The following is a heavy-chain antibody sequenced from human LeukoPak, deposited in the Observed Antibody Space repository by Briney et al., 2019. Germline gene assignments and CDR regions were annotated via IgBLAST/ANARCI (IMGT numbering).Heavy chain of an antibody. CDR3: ARRYCSGGTCYFFDY. V-gene: IGHV3-53*01. CDR2: ICSGGNT. Sequence: AGGSLRLSCAASGFTVSSNCMSWVRQAPGKGLEWVSLICSGGNTYYADSVKGRFTISRDDSKNTLYLQMNSLRAEDTAVYYCARRYCSGGTCYFFDYWGQGTLVTVSS. J-gene: IGHJ4*02. D-gene: IGHD2-15*01. CDR1: GFTVSSNC.